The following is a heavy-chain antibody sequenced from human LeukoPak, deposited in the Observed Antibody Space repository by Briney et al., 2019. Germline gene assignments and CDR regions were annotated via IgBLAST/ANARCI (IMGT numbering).Heavy chain of an antibody. V-gene: IGHV1-69*05. Sequence: GASVKVSCKASGGTFSSYAISWVRQAPGQGLEWMGRIIPIFGTANYAQKFQGRVTITTDESTSTAYMELSSLRSEDTAVYYCARSVISVVVPAALDYWGQGTLVTVSS. J-gene: IGHJ4*02. CDR1: GGTFSSYA. CDR2: IIPIFGTA. CDR3: ARSVISVVVPAALDY. D-gene: IGHD2-2*01.